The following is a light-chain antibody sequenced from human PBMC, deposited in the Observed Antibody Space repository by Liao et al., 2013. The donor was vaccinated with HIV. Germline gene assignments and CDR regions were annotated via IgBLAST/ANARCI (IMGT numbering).Light chain of an antibody. CDR3: QVWDATSDETV. Sequence: SYELTQPPSVSVSPGQTARITCSGDALPKQYAHWYQQKSGQAPVLVIFNDSERPSGIPERFSGSSSGTTVTLTISGVEAGDEADYYCQVWDATSDETVFGTGTKVTVL. CDR2: NDS. J-gene: IGLJ1*01. V-gene: IGLV3-25*02. CDR1: ALPKQY.